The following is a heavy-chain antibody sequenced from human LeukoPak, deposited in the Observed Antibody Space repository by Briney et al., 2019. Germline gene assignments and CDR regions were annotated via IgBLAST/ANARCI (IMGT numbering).Heavy chain of an antibody. CDR3: ARDQGGSYSF. CDR2: IKQDGSEK. V-gene: IGHV3-7*01. J-gene: IGHJ4*02. CDR1: GFTFSSYW. D-gene: IGHD1-26*01. Sequence: GGSLRLSCAASGFTFSSYWVSWVRQAPGKGLEWVANIKQDGSEKYYVDSVKGRFSISRDNAKNSLYLQMNSLRAEDTAVYYCARDQGGSYSFWGQGTLVTVSS.